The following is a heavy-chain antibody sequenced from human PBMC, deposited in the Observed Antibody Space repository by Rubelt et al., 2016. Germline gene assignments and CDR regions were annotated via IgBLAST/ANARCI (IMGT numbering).Heavy chain of an antibody. CDR2: ISGRGAST. V-gene: IGHV3-23*04. J-gene: IGHJ4*02. D-gene: IGHD7-27*01. Sequence: EVQLVESGGGLVQPGGSLRLSCAASGFTFSSYAMSWVRQAPGKGLEWVSAISGRGASTYYADSVKGRFTISRDNAKNSLYLQMNSLRAEDTAVYYCARVTGVYFDYWGLGTLVTVSS. CDR1: GFTFSSYA. CDR3: ARVTGVYFDY.